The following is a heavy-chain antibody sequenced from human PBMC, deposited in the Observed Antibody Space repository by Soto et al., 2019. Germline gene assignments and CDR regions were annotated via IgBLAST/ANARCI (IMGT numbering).Heavy chain of an antibody. V-gene: IGHV1-3*05. CDR3: ARDRVAARYYYHGLDV. D-gene: IGHD2-15*01. CDR2: INAGNGIT. J-gene: IGHJ6*02. CDR1: GYTFTSYA. Sequence: QVQLVQSGAEEKKPGASVKVSCKASGYTFTSYAMHWVRQAPGQSLEWMGWINAGNGITRYSQKFQGRVTITRDTSESTAYMELSSLRAEDTAVYYCARDRVAARYYYHGLDVWGQGTTVTVSS.